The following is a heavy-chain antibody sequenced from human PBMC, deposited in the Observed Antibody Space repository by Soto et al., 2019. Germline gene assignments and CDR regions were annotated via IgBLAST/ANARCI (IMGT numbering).Heavy chain of an antibody. CDR3: ARGDLYGDYDTFDY. V-gene: IGHV1-69*02. J-gene: IGHJ4*02. D-gene: IGHD4-17*01. CDR1: GGTFSSYT. CDR2: IIPILSIA. Sequence: QVQLVQSGAEVKKPGSSVKVSCNASGGTFSSYTIRWVRQAPGQGLEWMGRIIPILSIANYAQKFQGRVTITADKSTSTAYMELSSLRSEDTAVYYCARGDLYGDYDTFDYWGQGTLVTVSS.